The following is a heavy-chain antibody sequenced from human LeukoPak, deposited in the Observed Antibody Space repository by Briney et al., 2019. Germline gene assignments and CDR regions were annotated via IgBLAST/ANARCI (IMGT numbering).Heavy chain of an antibody. CDR3: AKGTFADFWSGYYAYYFDH. CDR2: ISGSGGST. J-gene: IGHJ4*02. D-gene: IGHD3-3*01. V-gene: IGHV3-23*01. Sequence: GGSLRLSCVASGFSFSTYTTSSVRQAPGKGLEWVSGISGSGGSTYYADSVKGRFTISRDNSKNTLYLEMNSLRAEDTAIYYCAKGTFADFWSGYYAYYFDHWGQGTLVTVSS. CDR1: GFSFSTYT.